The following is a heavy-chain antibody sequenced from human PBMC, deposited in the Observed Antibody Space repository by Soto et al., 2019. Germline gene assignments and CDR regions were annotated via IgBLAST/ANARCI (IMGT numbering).Heavy chain of an antibody. CDR1: DAAIRSCGCS. CDR3: ARVIGT. CDR2: IYHSGST. J-gene: IGHJ4*02. Sequence: TLSLTRASSDAAIRSCGCSRSWIRQPPGKGLEWIGYIYHSGSTYYNPSLKSRVTISVDRSKNQFSLKLSSVTAAATAVYYCARVIGTWGQGNVVTVSS. V-gene: IGHV4-30-2*01. D-gene: IGHD3-22*01.